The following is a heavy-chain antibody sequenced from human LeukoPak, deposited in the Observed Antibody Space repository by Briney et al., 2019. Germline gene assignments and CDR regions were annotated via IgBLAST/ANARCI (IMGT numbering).Heavy chain of an antibody. V-gene: IGHV6-1*01. CDR2: TYYRSNWYN. Sequence: SQTLSLTCAISGDIVSSNSAGWNWIRQSPSRGLEWLGRTYYRSNWYNDYALSVKSRITIDPDTSKNQFSLQLNSVTPEDTAVYYCAREVAVAGPFDYWGQGILVSVSS. J-gene: IGHJ4*02. CDR1: GDIVSSNSAG. D-gene: IGHD6-19*01. CDR3: AREVAVAGPFDY.